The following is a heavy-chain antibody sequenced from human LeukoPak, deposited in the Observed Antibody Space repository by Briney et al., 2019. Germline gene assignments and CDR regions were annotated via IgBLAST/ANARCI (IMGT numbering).Heavy chain of an antibody. CDR3: ARGGLPDGYDSSGYYLYYFDY. D-gene: IGHD3-22*01. CDR2: ISSSSSTI. V-gene: IGHV3-48*02. CDR1: GFTFSSYS. J-gene: IGHJ4*02. Sequence: GGSLRLSCAASGFTFSSYSMNWVRQAPGKGLEWVSYISSSSSTIYYADSVKGRFTISRDNAKNSLYLQMNSLRDEDMAVYYCARGGLPDGYDSSGYYLYYFDYWGQGTLVTVSS.